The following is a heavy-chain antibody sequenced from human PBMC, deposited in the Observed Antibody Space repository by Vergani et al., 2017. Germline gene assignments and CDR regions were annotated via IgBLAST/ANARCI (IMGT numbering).Heavy chain of an antibody. J-gene: IGHJ4*02. D-gene: IGHD6-13*01. CDR1: GVSITTYY. CDR3: AGDSSSWQRADY. V-gene: IGHV4-59*01. Sequence: QVRLQESGPGLVKPSETLSLICTVSGVSITTYYWSWVRQPPGKGLDWLGYIYYSGSTPYNPSLKSRLTISVDTSKNQFSLRLSSVTAADTALYYCAGDSSSWQRADYWGQGTLVTVSS. CDR2: IYYSGST.